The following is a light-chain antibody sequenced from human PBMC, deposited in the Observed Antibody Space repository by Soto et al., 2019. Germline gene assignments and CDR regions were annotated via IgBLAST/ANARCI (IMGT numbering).Light chain of an antibody. CDR3: QQYGSSPRT. V-gene: IGKV3-20*01. CDR1: QSVSSNY. Sequence: EIVLTQSPGTLSLSPGERATLSCRASQSVSSNYLAWYQQKPGQAPRLLIYGASSRATGIPDRFSGSGSGTDFTLTISRLEPEDFAVYYCQQYGSSPRTFGRGTKVVIK. CDR2: GAS. J-gene: IGKJ4*02.